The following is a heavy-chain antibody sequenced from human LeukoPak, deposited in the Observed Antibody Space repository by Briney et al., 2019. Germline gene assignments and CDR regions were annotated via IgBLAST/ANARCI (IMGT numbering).Heavy chain of an antibody. CDR1: GYTFTSYY. V-gene: IGHV1-2*06. CDR3: AKNRAGDYADY. Sequence: ASVKVSCKASGYTFTSYYMHWVRQAPGQGLEWMGRISPNSGGTNYAQKFRGRLTVTRDTSISTAYMELSSLRSDDTAVYYCAKNRAGDYADYWGQGTLVTVSS. J-gene: IGHJ4*02. D-gene: IGHD4-17*01. CDR2: ISPNSGGT.